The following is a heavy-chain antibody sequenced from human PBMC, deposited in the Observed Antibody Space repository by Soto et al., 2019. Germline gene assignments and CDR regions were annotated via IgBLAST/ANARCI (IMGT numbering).Heavy chain of an antibody. CDR1: GFTFSSYG. V-gene: IGHV3-33*01. Sequence: VQLVESGGGVVQPGRSLRLSCAASGFTFSSYGMHWVRQAPGKGLEWVAVIWYDGSNKYYADSVKGRFTISRDNSKNTLYLQMNSLRAEDTAVYYCARDRSVAGQGFDYWGQGTLVTVSS. CDR2: IWYDGSNK. CDR3: ARDRSVAGQGFDY. J-gene: IGHJ4*02. D-gene: IGHD6-19*01.